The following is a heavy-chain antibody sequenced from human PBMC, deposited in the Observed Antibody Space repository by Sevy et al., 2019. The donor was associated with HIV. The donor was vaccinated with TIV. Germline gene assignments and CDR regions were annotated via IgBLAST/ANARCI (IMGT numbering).Heavy chain of an antibody. Sequence: ALVKVSCKASGGTFSSYAISWVRQAPGQGLEWMGGIIPIFGTANYAQKFQGRVTITADESTSTAYMELSSLRSEDTAVYYCILFYYYGMDVWGQGTTVTVSS. D-gene: IGHD3-3*01. CDR2: IIPIFGTA. CDR1: GGTFSSYA. CDR3: ILFYYYGMDV. V-gene: IGHV1-69*13. J-gene: IGHJ6*02.